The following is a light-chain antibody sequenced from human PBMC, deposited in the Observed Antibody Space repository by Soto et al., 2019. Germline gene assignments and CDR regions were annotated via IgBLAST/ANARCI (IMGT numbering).Light chain of an antibody. J-gene: IGLJ2*01. V-gene: IGLV2-14*01. CDR2: QVT. CDR3: TSFSTGSSYVI. CDR1: SSDVGYYNY. Sequence: QSALTQPASVSGSPGQSITISCTGTSSDVGYYNYVSWYQETPGKAPRLIIYQVTNRPSGVSNRFSGSKSGNTASLTISGLQADDEADYYCTSFSTGSSYVIFGGGTKVTVL.